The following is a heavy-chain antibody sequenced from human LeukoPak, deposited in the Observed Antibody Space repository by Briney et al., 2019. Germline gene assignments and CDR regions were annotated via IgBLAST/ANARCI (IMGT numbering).Heavy chain of an antibody. Sequence: SETLSLTCTVSGGSISSYYWSWIRQPPGKGLEWIGYIYYSGSTNYNPSLKSRVTISVDTSKNQFSLKLSSVTAADTAVYYCASSGGSWYYWFDPWGQGTLVTVPS. CDR3: ASSGGSWYYWFDP. CDR2: IYYSGST. J-gene: IGHJ5*02. V-gene: IGHV4-59*01. CDR1: GGSISSYY. D-gene: IGHD6-13*01.